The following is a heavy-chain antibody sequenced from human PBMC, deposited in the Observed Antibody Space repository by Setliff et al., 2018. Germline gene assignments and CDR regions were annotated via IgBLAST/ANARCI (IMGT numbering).Heavy chain of an antibody. J-gene: IGHJ4*02. V-gene: IGHV3-15*01. Sequence: PGGSLRLSCAASGFDFSSYTMTWVRQAPGKGLEWVARVRSNSVGGTTDYAAPVKGRFSISRDDSKNTVYLQMNSLKTEDTAVYYCTTGYISGYYIGHWGLGTLVTVSS. CDR3: TTGYISGYYIGH. CDR2: VRSNSVGGTT. CDR1: GFDFSSYT. D-gene: IGHD6-19*01.